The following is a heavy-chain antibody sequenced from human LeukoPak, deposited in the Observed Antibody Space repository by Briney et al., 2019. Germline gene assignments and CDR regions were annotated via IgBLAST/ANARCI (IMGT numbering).Heavy chain of an antibody. CDR3: TTGGGYGDYFFDY. D-gene: IGHD4-17*01. CDR1: GFTFSSYW. J-gene: IGHJ4*02. CDR2: INPDGSTT. Sequence: GGSLRLSCAASGFTFSSYWMHWVRQAPGKGLVWVSRINPDGSTTSYADSVKGRFTISRDSAKNTLYLQMNSLKTEDTAVYYCTTGGGYGDYFFDYWGQGTLVTVSS. V-gene: IGHV3-74*01.